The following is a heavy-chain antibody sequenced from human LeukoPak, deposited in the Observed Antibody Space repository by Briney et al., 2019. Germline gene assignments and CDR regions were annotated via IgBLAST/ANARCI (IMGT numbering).Heavy chain of an antibody. CDR3: SRGPTQQWLYSCTDV. V-gene: IGHV3-49*04. D-gene: IGHD5-18*01. J-gene: IGHJ6*03. Sequence: PGRSLRLSCTDSGFTFDDYATSWVRQAPRKGLQWLGLTRSKAYGGTTGYAASAKGRFTISRDDSKSIAYLQMNSLTTEHTAVYYCSRGPTQQWLYSCTDVWGQGTTVIVSS. CDR1: GFTFDDYA. CDR2: TRSKAYGGTT.